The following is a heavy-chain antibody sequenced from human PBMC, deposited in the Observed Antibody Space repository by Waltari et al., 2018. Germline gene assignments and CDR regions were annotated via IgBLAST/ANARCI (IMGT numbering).Heavy chain of an antibody. V-gene: IGHV1-2*02. J-gene: IGHJ4*02. CDR3: ARGSSIAAAGWETKSIPLPSY. Sequence: QVQLVQSGAEVKKPGAPVKVSCKASGYRFTGYYIPWVRQAPGQGLEWRGWINPNGGGTGVAQKFQGRVTMARDTSISTAYRELSRLRSDDTAVYYCARGSSIAAAGWETKSIPLPSYWGQGTLVTVSA. CDR2: INPNGGGT. D-gene: IGHD6-13*01. CDR1: GYRFTGYY.